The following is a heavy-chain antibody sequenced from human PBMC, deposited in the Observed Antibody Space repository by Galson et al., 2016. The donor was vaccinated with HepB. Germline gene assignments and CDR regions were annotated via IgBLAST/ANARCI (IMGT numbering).Heavy chain of an antibody. CDR3: ASWGYSGSRYSDY. V-gene: IGHV4-31*03. CDR1: GGSISSGGYY. J-gene: IGHJ4*02. Sequence: TLSLTCTVSGGSISSGGYYWSWIRQHPGKGLEWIGYIYYSGSTYYNPSLRSRVTISADTSKNQFSLKLSSVTAADTAVYYCASWGYSGSRYSDYWGQGTLVTVSS. D-gene: IGHD6-13*01. CDR2: IYYSGST.